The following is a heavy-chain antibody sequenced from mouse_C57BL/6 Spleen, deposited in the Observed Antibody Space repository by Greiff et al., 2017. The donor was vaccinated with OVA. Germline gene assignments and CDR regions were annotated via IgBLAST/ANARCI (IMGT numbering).Heavy chain of an antibody. CDR1: GYSFTGYY. J-gene: IGHJ2*01. CDR3: ARGGYYGSSYPFDY. D-gene: IGHD1-1*01. V-gene: IGHV1-42*01. CDR2: INPSTGGT. Sequence: VQLQQSGPELVKPGASVKISCKASGYSFTGYYMNWVKQSPEKSLEWIGEINPSTGGTTYNQKFKAKATLTVDKSSSTAYMQLKSLTSKDSAVYSCARGGYYGSSYPFDYWGQGTTLTVSS.